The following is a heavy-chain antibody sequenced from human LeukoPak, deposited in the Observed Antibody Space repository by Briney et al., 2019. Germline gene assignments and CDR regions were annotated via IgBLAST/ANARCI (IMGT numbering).Heavy chain of an antibody. J-gene: IGHJ3*02. CDR1: GGTFSSYA. V-gene: IGHV1-69*05. D-gene: IGHD1-26*01. CDR3: ARGAVEWELLSPNDAFDI. Sequence: SVKVSCKASGGTFSSYAISWVRQAPGQGLEWMGGIIPIFGTANYAQEFQGRVTITRDTSASTAYMELSSLRSEDMAVYYCARGAVEWELLSPNDAFDIWGQGTMVTVSS. CDR2: IIPIFGTA.